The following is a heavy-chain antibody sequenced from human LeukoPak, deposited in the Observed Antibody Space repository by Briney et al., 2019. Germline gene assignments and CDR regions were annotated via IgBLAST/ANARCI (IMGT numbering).Heavy chain of an antibody. D-gene: IGHD5-18*01. CDR3: ARLRGYSYGFYYFDY. Sequence: SETLSLTCTVSGGSISSYYWSWIRQPPGQGLEWNGYIYYSGSTDYNPSLKSRVTISVDTSKNQFSLKLSSVAAADTAVYYCARLRGYSYGFYYFDYWGQGTLVTVSS. J-gene: IGHJ4*02. CDR2: IYYSGST. V-gene: IGHV4-59*01. CDR1: GGSISSYY.